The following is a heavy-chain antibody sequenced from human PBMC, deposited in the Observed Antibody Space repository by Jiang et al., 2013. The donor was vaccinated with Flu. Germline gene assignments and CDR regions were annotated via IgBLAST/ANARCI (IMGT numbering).Heavy chain of an antibody. D-gene: IGHD2-21*01. V-gene: IGHV3-30*18. CDR1: GFTFNIYG. CDR2: ISFDGDTK. Sequence: VQLLESGGGVVQPGRSLRLSCAASGFTFNIYGMHWVRQAPGKGLEWVAVISFDGDTKNYADSVKGRFTISRDNSENTLDLQMNSLRPEDTAVYYCAKDLTVFCGGDCQLFDYWGQGTLVTVSS. J-gene: IGHJ4*02. CDR3: AKDLTVFCGGDCQLFDY.